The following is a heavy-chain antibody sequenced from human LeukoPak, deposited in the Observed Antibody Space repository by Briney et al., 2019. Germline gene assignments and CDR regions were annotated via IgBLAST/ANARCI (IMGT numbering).Heavy chain of an antibody. D-gene: IGHD4-17*01. J-gene: IGHJ4*02. Sequence: ASVKVSCKASGYTFTSYYMHWVRQAPGQGLEWMGIINPSGGSTSYAQKFQGRVTMTRDTSTSTVYMELSSLRSEGTAVYYCAGGGTVPTIDYWGQGTLVTVSS. CDR3: AGGGTVPTIDY. CDR2: INPSGGST. V-gene: IGHV1-46*01. CDR1: GYTFTSYY.